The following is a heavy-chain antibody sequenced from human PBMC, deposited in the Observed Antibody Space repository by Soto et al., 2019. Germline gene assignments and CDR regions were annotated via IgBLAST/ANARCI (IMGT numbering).Heavy chain of an antibody. CDR3: AREWERPNHYGMDV. Sequence: GGSLRLSCAASGFTVSSNYMSWIRMRPGKGQGWDWVSYSGGSTYYADSVKGRFTISRDNSKNTVHLQMNSLRAEYTAVYYCAREWERPNHYGMDVWGQGTTVTVSS. D-gene: IGHD1-26*01. CDR1: GFTVSSNY. CDR2: SYSGGST. V-gene: IGHV3-53*01. J-gene: IGHJ6*02.